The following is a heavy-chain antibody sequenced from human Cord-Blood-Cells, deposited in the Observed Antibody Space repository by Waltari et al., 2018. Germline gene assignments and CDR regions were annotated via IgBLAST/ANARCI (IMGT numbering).Heavy chain of an antibody. J-gene: IGHJ6*02. CDR1: GYNLTELS. Sequence: QVQLVQSGAEVKKPGASVKVSCKVSGYNLTELSMHWARQAPGKGLEWMGGCDPEDGETIYAQNVQGRVTRTEDTSTDTAYMELSSLRSEDTAVYYCATGGEAARYYYYGMDVWGQGTTVTVSS. CDR3: ATGGEAARYYYYGMDV. D-gene: IGHD6-6*01. CDR2: CDPEDGET. V-gene: IGHV1-24*01.